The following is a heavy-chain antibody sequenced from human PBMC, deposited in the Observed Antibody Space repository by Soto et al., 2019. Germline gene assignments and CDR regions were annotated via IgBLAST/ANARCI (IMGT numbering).Heavy chain of an antibody. CDR2: TRNKANSYTT. CDR1: GFTFSDHY. D-gene: IGHD3-10*01. CDR3: ARALWFGESDPNWYFDL. J-gene: IGHJ2*01. V-gene: IGHV3-72*01. Sequence: GGSLRLSCAASGFTFSDHYMDWVRQAPGKGLEWVGRTRNKANSYTTEYAASVKGRFTISRDDSKNSLYLQMNSLKTEDTAVYYCARALWFGESDPNWYFDLWGRGTLVTVSS.